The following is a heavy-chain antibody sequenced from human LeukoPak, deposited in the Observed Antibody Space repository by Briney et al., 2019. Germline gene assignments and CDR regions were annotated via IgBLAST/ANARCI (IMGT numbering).Heavy chain of an antibody. CDR1: GFTVRSNY. J-gene: IGHJ4*02. D-gene: IGHD2-8*02. CDR3: ATYRQVLLPFES. V-gene: IGHV3-53*01. CDR2: IFPSGGEI. Sequence: GGSLRLSCAASGFTVRSNYMSWVRQAPGKGLEWVSSIFPSGGEIHYADSVRGRFTISRDNSKSTLSLQMNSLRAEDTAIYYCATYRQVLLPFESWGQGTLVTVSS.